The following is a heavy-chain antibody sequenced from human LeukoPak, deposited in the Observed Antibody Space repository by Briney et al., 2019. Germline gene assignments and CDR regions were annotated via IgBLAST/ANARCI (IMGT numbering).Heavy chain of an antibody. V-gene: IGHV4-34*01. CDR1: GGSFSGYY. D-gene: IGHD2-15*01. CDR2: INHSGST. CDR3: ARGPRGSAIAVSTFSNFDY. Sequence: SETLSLTRAVYGGSFSGYYWSWIRQPPGKGLEWIGEINHSGSTNYNPSLKSRVTISVDTSKNQFSLKLSSVTAADTAVYYCARGPRGSAIAVSTFSNFDYWGQGTLVTVSS. J-gene: IGHJ4*02.